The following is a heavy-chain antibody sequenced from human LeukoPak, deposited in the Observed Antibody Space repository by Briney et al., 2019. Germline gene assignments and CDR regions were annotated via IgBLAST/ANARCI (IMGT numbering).Heavy chain of an antibody. Sequence: GGSLRLSCAASGFTFSSYSMNWVRQAPGKGLEWVSSISSSSSYIYYADSVKGRFTISRDNAKNSLYLQMNSLRVEDTAVYYCVRDRHYIGNREVRFPYWGQGALVTVSS. V-gene: IGHV3-21*01. CDR2: ISSSSSYI. CDR1: GFTFSSYS. D-gene: IGHD3-10*01. J-gene: IGHJ4*02. CDR3: VRDRHYIGNREVRFPY.